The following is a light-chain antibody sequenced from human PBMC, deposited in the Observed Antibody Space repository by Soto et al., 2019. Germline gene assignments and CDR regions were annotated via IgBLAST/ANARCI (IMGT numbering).Light chain of an antibody. CDR2: EVN. Sequence: QSALTQPASVSGSPGQSITISCTGTSSDVAGYNYVSWYQQHPGKAPKLMIYEVNNRPSGVSNRFSGSKSGNTASLTISGLQAEDEADYFCSSYTRSSTSCVFGTGTKVTVL. CDR1: SSDVAGYNY. J-gene: IGLJ1*01. CDR3: SSYTRSSTSCV. V-gene: IGLV2-14*01.